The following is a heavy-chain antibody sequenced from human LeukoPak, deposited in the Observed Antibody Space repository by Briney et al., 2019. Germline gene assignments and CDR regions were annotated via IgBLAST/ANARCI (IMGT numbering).Heavy chain of an antibody. D-gene: IGHD3-9*01. V-gene: IGHV3-33*01. J-gene: IGHJ6*02. CDR2: IWYDGSNK. Sequence: PGRSLRLSCAASGFTFSSYGMHWVRQAPGKGLEWVAVIWYDGSNKYYADSVKGRFTISRDNSKNTLYLQMNSLRAEDTAVYYCARGFYDILTGIRYYYGMDVWGQGTTVTVSS. CDR1: GFTFSSYG. CDR3: ARGFYDILTGIRYYYGMDV.